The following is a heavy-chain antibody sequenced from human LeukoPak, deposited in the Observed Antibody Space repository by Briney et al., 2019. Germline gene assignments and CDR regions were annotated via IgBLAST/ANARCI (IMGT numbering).Heavy chain of an antibody. D-gene: IGHD3-22*01. CDR1: GYIFTGYY. V-gene: IGHV1-2*02. CDR3: ASRTYTYDSSGYYRRNYYFDY. Sequence: ASVKVSCKASGYIFTGYYMHWVRQAPGQGLEWMGWINPNSGDTNYAQKFQGRVTMTRDTSISTAYMELSSLRSEDTAVYYCASRTYTYDSSGYYRRNYYFDYWGQGTLVTVSS. J-gene: IGHJ4*02. CDR2: INPNSGDT.